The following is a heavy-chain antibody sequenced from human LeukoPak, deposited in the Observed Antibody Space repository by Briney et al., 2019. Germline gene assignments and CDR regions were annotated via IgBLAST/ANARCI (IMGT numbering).Heavy chain of an antibody. CDR2: IKSKTDGRTT. V-gene: IGHV3-15*01. J-gene: IGHJ3*02. D-gene: IGHD1-26*01. CDR3: TTGSGSYGAFDI. Sequence: GGSLRLSCAASGFTFSSYAMSWVRQAPGKGLEWVGRIKSKTDGRTTDYAAPVKGRFTISRDDSKNTLYLQMNSLKTEDTAVYYCTTGSGSYGAFDIWGQGTMVTVSS. CDR1: GFTFSSYA.